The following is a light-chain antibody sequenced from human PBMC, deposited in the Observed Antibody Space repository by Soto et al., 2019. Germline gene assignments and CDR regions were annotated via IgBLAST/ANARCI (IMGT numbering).Light chain of an antibody. CDR1: HSVSSNY. J-gene: IGKJ1*01. V-gene: IGKV3-20*01. CDR2: GAS. Sequence: EIVLTQSPGTLSLSPGERATLSCGASHSVSSNYLAWYQQQPGQAPRLLIYGASNRATGIPDRFSGSGSGTDFTLTISSLQPDDFATYYCQQYNSYSRTFGQGTKVDIK. CDR3: QQYNSYSRT.